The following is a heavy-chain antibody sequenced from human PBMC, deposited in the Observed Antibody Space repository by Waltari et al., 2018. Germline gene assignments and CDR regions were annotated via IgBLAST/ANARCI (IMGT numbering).Heavy chain of an antibody. Sequence: QVQLVQSGAEVKKPGASVKVSCKASGYTFTSSAMHRVREAPGHRHERMGWINAGNSNTKYSQKFQGRVTITRDTSASTAYMELSSLRSEDTAVYYCARDGIMITFGGPRGWFDPWGQGTLVTVSS. CDR3: ARDGIMITFGGPRGWFDP. D-gene: IGHD3-16*01. J-gene: IGHJ5*02. CDR1: GYTFTSSA. V-gene: IGHV1-3*01. CDR2: INAGNSNT.